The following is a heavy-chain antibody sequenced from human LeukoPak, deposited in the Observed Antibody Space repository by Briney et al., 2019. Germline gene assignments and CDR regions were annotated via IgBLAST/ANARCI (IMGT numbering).Heavy chain of an antibody. CDR3: ARQTGSGLFTLP. J-gene: IGHJ4*02. V-gene: IGHV4-39*01. CDR1: GVSISSSNSY. D-gene: IGHD3-10*01. Sequence: SETLSLTCTVSGVSISSSNSYWGWIRQPPGKGLEWIGSIYYSGNTYYNASLKSRVTISVDTTKNQFSLKLTSVTAADTAVYYCARQTGSGLFTLPGGQGTLVTVSS. CDR2: IYYSGNT.